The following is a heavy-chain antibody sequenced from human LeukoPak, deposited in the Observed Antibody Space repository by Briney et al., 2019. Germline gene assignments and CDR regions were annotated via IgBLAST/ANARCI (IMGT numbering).Heavy chain of an antibody. CDR2: INHSGST. D-gene: IGHD6-6*01. CDR3: ARGRKMYSSSPRLLDY. CDR1: GGSFSGYY. J-gene: IGHJ4*02. V-gene: IGHV4-34*01. Sequence: SETLSLTCAVYGGSFSGYYWSWIPRPPGRGLEWIGEINHSGSTNYNPSLKSRVTISVDTSKNQFSLKLSSVTAADTAGYYCARGRKMYSSSPRLLDYWGQGTLVTVSS.